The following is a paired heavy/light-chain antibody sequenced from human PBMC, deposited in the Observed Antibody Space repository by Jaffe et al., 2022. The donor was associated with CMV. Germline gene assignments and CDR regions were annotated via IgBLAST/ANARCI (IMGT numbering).Heavy chain of an antibody. CDR1: GYPLTTYW. CDR2: IYPGDSDT. Sequence: EVQLVQSGPEVKKPGESLRISCKASGYPLTTYWIGWVRQMPGKGLEWMGIIYPGDSDTTYSPSFQGQVTMSVDKSTSTAYLQWSSLKASDTAMYYCARLRGGLSVMYYFDYWGQGTLVTVSS. D-gene: IGHD2-21*02. V-gene: IGHV5-51*01. J-gene: IGHJ4*02. CDR3: ARLRGGLSVMYYFDY.
Light chain of an antibody. CDR1: STDIGAYNY. CDR2: DVA. V-gene: IGLV2-14*03. Sequence: QSALTQPASVAGSPGQSITITCAGTSTDIGAYNYVSWYQQHPGRAPKLLIYDVANRPSGISSRFSGSKSGNTASLTISGLQAEDAADYYCSSYSGTNSPYVFGTGTKVTVL. J-gene: IGLJ1*01. CDR3: SSYSGTNSPYV.